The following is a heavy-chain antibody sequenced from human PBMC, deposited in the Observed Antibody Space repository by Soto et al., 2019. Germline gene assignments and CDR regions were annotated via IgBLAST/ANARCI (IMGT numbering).Heavy chain of an antibody. CDR2: IIPIFGTA. CDR1: GYTFTSYG. V-gene: IGHV1-69*13. Sequence: GASVKVSCKASGYTFTSYGISWVRQAPGQRLEWMGGIIPIFGTANYAQKFQGRVTITADESTSTAYMELSSLRSEDTAVYYCASSLGYCSGGSCYGTRYYYYGMDVWGQGTTVTVSS. CDR3: ASSLGYCSGGSCYGTRYYYYGMDV. D-gene: IGHD2-15*01. J-gene: IGHJ6*02.